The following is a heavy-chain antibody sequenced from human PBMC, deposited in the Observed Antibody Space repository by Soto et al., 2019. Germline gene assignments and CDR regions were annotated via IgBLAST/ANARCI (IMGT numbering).Heavy chain of an antibody. Sequence: SETLSLTCYVSGDSINSDNYYWGWIRQPSGKGLEWIGSIYYRGNTYYNPSLKTRVTRSLDKSKSQFSLKLNSVTAADSAVYFCARLEGLATISYYFDYWGQGTLVTVSS. CDR1: GDSINSDNYY. D-gene: IGHD3-9*01. CDR2: IYYRGNT. CDR3: ARLEGLATISYYFDY. J-gene: IGHJ4*02. V-gene: IGHV4-39*01.